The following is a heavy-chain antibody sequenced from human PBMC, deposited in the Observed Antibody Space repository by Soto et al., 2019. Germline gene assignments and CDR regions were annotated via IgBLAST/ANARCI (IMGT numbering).Heavy chain of an antibody. Sequence: GSLRLSCAASGFTFSSYAMSWVRQAPGKGLEWVPAISGSGGSTYYADSVKGRFTISRDNSKNTLYLQMNSLRAEDTAVYYCAKCGNYYYYMDVWGKGTTVTVSS. J-gene: IGHJ6*03. CDR3: AKCGNYYYYMDV. CDR2: ISGSGGST. V-gene: IGHV3-23*01. CDR1: GFTFSSYA.